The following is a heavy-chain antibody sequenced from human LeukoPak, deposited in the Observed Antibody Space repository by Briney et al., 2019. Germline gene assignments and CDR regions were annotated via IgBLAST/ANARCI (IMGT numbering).Heavy chain of an antibody. J-gene: IGHJ4*02. CDR3: AKSDCGSDGCKLLNY. CDR1: GFTFSNYA. CDR2: LTSSGGST. V-gene: IGHV3-23*01. Sequence: PGGSLRLSCATSGFTFSNYAMNWVRQAPGKGLEWVSTLTSSGGSTYYADSVKGQFTISRDNFKNTVSLQMINLRAEDTAVYFCAKSDCGSDGCKLLNYWGQGILVTVSS. D-gene: IGHD2-21*01.